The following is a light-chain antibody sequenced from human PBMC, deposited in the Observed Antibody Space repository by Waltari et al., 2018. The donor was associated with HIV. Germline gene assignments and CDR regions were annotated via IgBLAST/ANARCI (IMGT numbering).Light chain of an antibody. Sequence: IVMTQSPATLSLSPGDGATLSCRASQSITSGHLAWYQQRPGQAPRLLIYDASRRPTGIPDRFGGSGSGTDFTLSIIRLEPEDFAVYYCQQYVGSPRTFGQGTKVEIK. CDR1: QSITSGH. V-gene: IGKV3-20*01. CDR3: QQYVGSPRT. CDR2: DAS. J-gene: IGKJ2*01.